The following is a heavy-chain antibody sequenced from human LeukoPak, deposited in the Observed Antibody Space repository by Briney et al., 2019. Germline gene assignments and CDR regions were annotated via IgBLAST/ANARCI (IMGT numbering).Heavy chain of an antibody. CDR3: AKALGSGYSCFDY. V-gene: IGHV3-23*01. Sequence: PGRSLRLSCAASGFTFSSYAMSWVRQAPGKGLEWVSAISGSGGSTYYADSVKGRFTISRDNSKNTLYLQMNSLRAEDTAVYYCAKALGSGYSCFDYWGQGTLVTVSS. J-gene: IGHJ4*02. CDR1: GFTFSSYA. CDR2: ISGSGGST. D-gene: IGHD3-22*01.